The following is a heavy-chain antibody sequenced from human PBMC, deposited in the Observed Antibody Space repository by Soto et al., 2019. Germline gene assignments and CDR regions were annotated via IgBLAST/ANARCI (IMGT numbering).Heavy chain of an antibody. CDR3: ARDKQGGYSYGYDY. CDR2: ISYDGSNK. J-gene: IGHJ4*02. D-gene: IGHD5-18*01. V-gene: IGHV3-30-3*01. Sequence: GSLRLSCAASGFTFSSYAMHWVRQAPGKGLEWVAVISYDGSNKYYADSVKGRFTISRDNSKNTLYLQMNSLRAEDTAVYYCARDKQGGYSYGYDYWGQGTLVTVSS. CDR1: GFTFSSYA.